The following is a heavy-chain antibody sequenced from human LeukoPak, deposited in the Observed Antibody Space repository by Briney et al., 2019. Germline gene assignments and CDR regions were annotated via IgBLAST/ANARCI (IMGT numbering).Heavy chain of an antibody. CDR3: ASRVANYYYYGMDV. D-gene: IGHD5-12*01. CDR2: FDPEDGET. CDR1: GYTLTELS. V-gene: IGHV1-24*01. Sequence: ASVKVSCKVSGYTLTELSMHWVRQAPRKGLEWMGGFDPEDGETIYAQKFQGRVTMTEDTSTDTAYMELSSLRSEDTAVYYCASRVANYYYYGMDVWGQGTTVTVSS. J-gene: IGHJ6*02.